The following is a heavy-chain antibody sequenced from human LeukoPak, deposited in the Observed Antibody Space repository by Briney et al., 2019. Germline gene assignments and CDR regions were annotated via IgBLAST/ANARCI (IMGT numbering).Heavy chain of an antibody. V-gene: IGHV3-21*01. CDR2: ITSGSSYI. J-gene: IGHJ4*02. D-gene: IGHD1-26*01. Sequence: GSLRLSCSASGFTFSSYNTNWVRQAPGKGLEWVSSITSGSSYIFYADSVKGRFTISRDNAKNSLYLQMNSLRADDTAVYYCARYSGTYRDSWGQGTLVTVSS. CDR3: ARYSGTYRDS. CDR1: GFTFSSYN.